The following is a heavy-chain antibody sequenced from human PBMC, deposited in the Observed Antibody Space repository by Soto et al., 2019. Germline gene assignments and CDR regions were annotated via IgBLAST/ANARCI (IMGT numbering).Heavy chain of an antibody. CDR1: GFTFNNYG. V-gene: IGHV3-30*18. CDR3: AKDTVPGL. J-gene: IGHJ6*02. D-gene: IGHD2-8*02. Sequence: GGSLRLSCAASGFTFNNYGRHWVRQAPGKGLECVAVVSYDGSNKYYADSVKGRFTISRDNSKNTLYLQMESLTIQDTAVYYCAKDTVPGLWGQGTTVTVSS. CDR2: VSYDGSNK.